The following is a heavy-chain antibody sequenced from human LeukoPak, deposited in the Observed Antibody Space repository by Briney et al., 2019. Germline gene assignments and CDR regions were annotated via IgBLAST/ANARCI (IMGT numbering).Heavy chain of an antibody. V-gene: IGHV4-34*01. CDR2: INDSGST. D-gene: IGHD2-2*01. Sequence: PSETLSLTCAVSGGAFSNYFWTWIRQPPGKGLEWIAEINDSGSTNSNSSLRSRVAISLDTSKNQFSLRLTSVTAADTAVYSCARGQYCSTTTCYSARRYFDFWGQGTLVTVSS. J-gene: IGHJ4*02. CDR1: GGAFSNYF. CDR3: ARGQYCSTTTCYSARRYFDF.